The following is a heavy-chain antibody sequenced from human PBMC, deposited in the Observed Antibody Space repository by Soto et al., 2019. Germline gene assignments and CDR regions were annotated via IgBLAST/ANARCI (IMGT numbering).Heavy chain of an antibody. V-gene: IGHV3-21*01. CDR2: ISSRSDI. J-gene: IGHJ6*02. CDR3: AREYTAWPLAYGLDV. CDR1: GFTFSTYS. D-gene: IGHD2-2*02. Sequence: AGGSLRLSCVGSGFTFSTYSINWVRQAPGKGLEWVSSISSRSDIYYADSVKGRFTISRDNAKNSVSLQMNSLRAEDTAVYYCAREYTAWPLAYGLDVWGQGTTIPVSS.